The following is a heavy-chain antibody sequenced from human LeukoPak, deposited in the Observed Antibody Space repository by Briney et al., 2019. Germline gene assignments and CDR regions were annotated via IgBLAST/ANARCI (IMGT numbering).Heavy chain of an antibody. D-gene: IGHD3-3*01. Sequence: ASVKVSCKASGYTFTSYDINWVRQATGQGLEWMGWMNPNSGNTGYAQKFQGRVTMTRNTSISTAYMELSSLRSEDTAVYYCARGRYYDFWSGLHLNWFDPWGQGTLVTVSS. V-gene: IGHV1-8*01. CDR3: ARGRYYDFWSGLHLNWFDP. CDR2: MNPNSGNT. J-gene: IGHJ5*02. CDR1: GYTFTSYD.